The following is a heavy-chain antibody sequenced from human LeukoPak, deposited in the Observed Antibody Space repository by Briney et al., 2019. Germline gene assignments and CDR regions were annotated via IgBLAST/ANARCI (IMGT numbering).Heavy chain of an antibody. Sequence: SETLSLTCTVSGGSISSYYWSWIRQPAGKGLEWIGRIYTSGSTNYNPSLKSRVTMSVDTSKNQFSLKLSSVTAADTAVYYCARQKLYVPAARRDAFDIWGQGTMITVSS. CDR3: ARQKLYVPAARRDAFDI. CDR1: GGSISSYY. CDR2: IYTSGST. V-gene: IGHV4-4*07. D-gene: IGHD2-2*01. J-gene: IGHJ3*02.